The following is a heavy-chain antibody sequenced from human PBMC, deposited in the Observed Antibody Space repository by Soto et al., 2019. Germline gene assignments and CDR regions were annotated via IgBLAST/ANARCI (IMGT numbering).Heavy chain of an antibody. CDR2: INHSGST. CDR3: ARGSGDIVVVPAAINLDY. V-gene: IGHV4-34*01. D-gene: IGHD2-2*02. Sequence: PSETLSLTCAVYGGSFSGYYWSWIRQPPGKGLEWIGEINHSGSTNYNPSLKSRVTISVDTSKNQFSLKLSSVTAADTAVYYCARGSGDIVVVPAAINLDYWGQGTLVTVSS. J-gene: IGHJ4*02. CDR1: GGSFSGYY.